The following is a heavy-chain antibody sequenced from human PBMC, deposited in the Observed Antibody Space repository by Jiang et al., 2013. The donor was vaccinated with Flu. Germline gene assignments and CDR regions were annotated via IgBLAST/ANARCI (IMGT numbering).Heavy chain of an antibody. Sequence: VQLLESGGGLVQPGGSLRLSCAASGFTFSNYAVNWVRQAPGKGLEWVSAISGSGSDTFYADSVRGRFTVSRDNSKNTLYLQMNSLRAEDTAIYYCAKVGSCDVTILLSEAFDIWGQGTSGHRLF. CDR2: ISGSGSDT. CDR3: AKVGSCDVTILLSEAFDI. CDR1: GFTFSNYA. J-gene: IGHJ3*02. V-gene: IGHV3-23*01. D-gene: IGHD2-21*02.